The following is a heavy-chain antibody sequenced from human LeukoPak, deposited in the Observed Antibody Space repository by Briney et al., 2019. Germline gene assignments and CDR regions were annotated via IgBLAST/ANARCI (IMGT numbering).Heavy chain of an antibody. CDR2: IYYSGST. V-gene: IGHV4-61*08. Sequence: SQTLSLTCTVSGGSISSGDYSWSWIRQPPGKGLEWIGYIYYSGSTNYNPSLKSRVTISVDTSKNQFSLKLSSVTAADTAVYYCARAGPITIFGVVIPDAFDIWGQGTMVTVSS. CDR1: GGSISSGDYS. CDR3: ARAGPITIFGVVIPDAFDI. J-gene: IGHJ3*02. D-gene: IGHD3-3*01.